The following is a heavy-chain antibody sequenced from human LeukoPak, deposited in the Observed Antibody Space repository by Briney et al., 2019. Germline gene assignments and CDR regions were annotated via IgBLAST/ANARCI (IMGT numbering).Heavy chain of an antibody. D-gene: IGHD2-15*01. CDR1: GFSFSTFS. Sequence: GGSLRLSCAASGFSFSTFSMHWVRQAPGKGLEYVSTMNSNGGRAYYADSVKGRFTISRDNYKNTLYLQMGSLRAKDMAVYYCAREYCDVNRCYSALAYWGQGTLVTVSS. CDR3: AREYCDVNRCYSALAY. CDR2: MNSNGGRA. V-gene: IGHV3-64*02. J-gene: IGHJ4*02.